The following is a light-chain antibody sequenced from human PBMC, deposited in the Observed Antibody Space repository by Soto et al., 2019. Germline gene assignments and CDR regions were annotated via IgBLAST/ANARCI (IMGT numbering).Light chain of an antibody. Sequence: EIVLTQSPATLSLSPGKRATLSCRASPSVTNFLAWYQQKPGQATRLIIYGAFNRANGIPARFSGSGSGTDFTLTISSLEPEDSAIYYCQQRNIWHPVTFGQGTRLEI. CDR1: PSVTNF. V-gene: IGKV3D-11*02. J-gene: IGKJ5*01. CDR3: QQRNIWHPVT. CDR2: GAF.